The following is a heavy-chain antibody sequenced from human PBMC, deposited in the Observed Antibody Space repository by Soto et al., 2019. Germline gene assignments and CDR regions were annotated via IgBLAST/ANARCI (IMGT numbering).Heavy chain of an antibody. CDR3: ARPLSSSSPTYYYYYGMDV. D-gene: IGHD6-6*01. J-gene: IGHJ6*02. V-gene: IGHV1-3*01. CDR1: GYTFTSYA. Sequence: ASVKVSCKASGYTFTSYAMHWVRQAPGQRLEWMGWINAGNGNTKYSQKFQGRVTITRDTSASTAYMELSSLRSEDTAVYYCARPLSSSSPTYYYYYGMDVWGQGTTVTVSS. CDR2: INAGNGNT.